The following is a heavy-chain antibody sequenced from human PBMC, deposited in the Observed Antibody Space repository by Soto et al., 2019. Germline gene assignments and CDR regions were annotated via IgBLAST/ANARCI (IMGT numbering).Heavy chain of an antibody. Sequence: SETLSLTCTVSGASISGNDWSWIRQPPGKGLEWIGYIYDSGSTNYSPSLQSRVTMSVDRSKNQFSLALTSVTAADTALYFCARYRRGTGWYYLDYWGQGILVTVSS. CDR1: GASISGND. CDR2: IYDSGST. CDR3: ARYRRGTGWYYLDY. V-gene: IGHV4-59*12. D-gene: IGHD6-19*01. J-gene: IGHJ4*02.